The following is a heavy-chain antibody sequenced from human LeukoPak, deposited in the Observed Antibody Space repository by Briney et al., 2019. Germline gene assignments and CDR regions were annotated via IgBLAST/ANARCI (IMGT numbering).Heavy chain of an antibody. D-gene: IGHD3-10*01. CDR1: GFTFSSYA. CDR2: MSGSGGST. CDR3: AKSVSMVRGVISYGMDV. J-gene: IGHJ6*02. Sequence: GGSLRLSCAASGFTFSSYATTWVRQAPGKGLEWVSTMSGSGGSTYYADSVKGRFTISRDNSKNTLYLQMNSLRVEDTAVYYCAKSVSMVRGVISYGMDVWGQGTTVTVSS. V-gene: IGHV3-23*01.